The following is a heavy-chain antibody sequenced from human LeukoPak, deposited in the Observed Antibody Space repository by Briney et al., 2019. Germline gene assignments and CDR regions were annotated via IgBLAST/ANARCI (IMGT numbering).Heavy chain of an antibody. J-gene: IGHJ6*03. D-gene: IGHD3-3*01. V-gene: IGHV1-8*03. Sequence: ASVKVSCKASGYTFTSYDINWVRQATGQGLEWMGWMNPNSGNTGYAQKFQGRVTITRNTSMSTAYMELSSLRSEDTAVYYCARALRFLEWYNYYYYMDVWGKGTTVTVSS. CDR1: GYTFTSYD. CDR2: MNPNSGNT. CDR3: ARALRFLEWYNYYYYMDV.